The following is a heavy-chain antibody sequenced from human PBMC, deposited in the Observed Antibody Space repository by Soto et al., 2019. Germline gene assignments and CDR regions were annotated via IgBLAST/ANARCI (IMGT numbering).Heavy chain of an antibody. V-gene: IGHV1-18*01. J-gene: IGHJ4*02. CDR3: ARDPDFWSGYAPRTTDY. D-gene: IGHD3-3*01. Sequence: ASVKVSCKASGYTFTSYGISWVRQAPGQGLEWMGWISAYNGNTNYAQKLQGRVTMTTDTSTSTAYMELRSLRSDDTAVYYCARDPDFWSGYAPRTTDYWGQGTLVTVSS. CDR2: ISAYNGNT. CDR1: GYTFTSYG.